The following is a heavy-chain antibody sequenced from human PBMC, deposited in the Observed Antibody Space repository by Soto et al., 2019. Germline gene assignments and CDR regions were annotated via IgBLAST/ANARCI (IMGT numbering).Heavy chain of an antibody. CDR1: GFTFRSYT. D-gene: IGHD6-6*01. CDR3: ASLVAAPSSFSSYYYGMDV. V-gene: IGHV3-21*01. J-gene: IGHJ6*02. CDR2: ISSSTSDI. Sequence: PGGSLRLSCAASGFTFRSYTMDWVRQAPGKGLEWVSSISSSTSDIYYADSVKGRFTVSRDNAKNSLYLQTNSLRAEDTAVYYCASLVAAPSSFSSYYYGMDVWGQGTTVTVSS.